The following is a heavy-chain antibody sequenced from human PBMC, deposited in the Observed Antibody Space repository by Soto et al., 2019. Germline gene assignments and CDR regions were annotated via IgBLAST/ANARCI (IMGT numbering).Heavy chain of an antibody. Sequence: ASVKVSCKASGYTFTSYAMHWVRQAPGQRLEWMGWINAGNGNTKYSQKFQGRVTITRDTSASAAYMELSSLRSEDTAVYYCARGLFVDDYANRFDPWGQGTLVTVSS. CDR1: GYTFTSYA. J-gene: IGHJ5*02. CDR3: ARGLFVDDYANRFDP. CDR2: INAGNGNT. D-gene: IGHD4-17*01. V-gene: IGHV1-3*01.